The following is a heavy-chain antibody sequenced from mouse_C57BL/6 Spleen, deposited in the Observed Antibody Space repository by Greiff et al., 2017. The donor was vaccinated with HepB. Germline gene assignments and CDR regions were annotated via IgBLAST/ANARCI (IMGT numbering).Heavy chain of an antibody. CDR3: EREKAITTVPYYFDY. V-gene: IGHV1-19*01. Sequence: EVQLQQSGPVLVKPGASVKMSCKASGYTFTDYYMNWVKQSHGKSLEWIGVINPYNGGTSYNQKFKGKATLTVDKSSSTAYMELNSLTSEDSAVYYCEREKAITTVPYYFDYWGQGTTLTVSS. CDR2: INPYNGGT. D-gene: IGHD1-1*01. CDR1: GYTFTDYY. J-gene: IGHJ2*01.